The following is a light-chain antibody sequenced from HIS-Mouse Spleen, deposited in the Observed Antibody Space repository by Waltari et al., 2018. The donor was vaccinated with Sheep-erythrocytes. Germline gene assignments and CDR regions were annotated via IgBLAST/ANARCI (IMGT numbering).Light chain of an antibody. CDR1: KLGDKY. CDR3: QAWDSSTAV. J-gene: IGLJ2*01. V-gene: IGLV3-1*01. Sequence: SYELTQPPSVSVSPGQTASITCSGDKLGDKYACWYQQKPGQSPVLVIYQDRKRPSGIPERVPGSNSGNTATLTISGTQAMDEADYYCQAWDSSTAVFGGGTKLTVL. CDR2: QDR.